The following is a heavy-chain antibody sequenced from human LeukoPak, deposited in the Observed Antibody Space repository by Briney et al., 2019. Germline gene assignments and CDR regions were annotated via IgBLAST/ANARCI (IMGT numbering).Heavy chain of an antibody. J-gene: IGHJ6*02. Sequence: GGSLRPSCAASGFTFSSYSMNWVRQAPGKGLEWVSSISSSSSYIYYADSVKGRFTISRDNAKNSLYPQMNSLRAEDTAVYYCARDEVDCSSTSCYLGYCYYGMDVWGQGTTVTVSS. CDR1: GFTFSSYS. CDR3: ARDEVDCSSTSCYLGYCYYGMDV. V-gene: IGHV3-21*01. CDR2: ISSSSSYI. D-gene: IGHD2-2*01.